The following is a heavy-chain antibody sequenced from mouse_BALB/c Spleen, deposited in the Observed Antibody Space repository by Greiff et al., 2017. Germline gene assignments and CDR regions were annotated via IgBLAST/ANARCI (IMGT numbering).Heavy chain of an antibody. CDR1: GYTFTSYW. CDR3: ARGNYYGSSYAWFAY. J-gene: IGHJ3*01. V-gene: IGHV1-7*01. Sequence: QVQLQQSGAELAKPGASVKMSCKASGYTFTSYWMHWVKQRPGQGLEWIGYINPSTGYTEYNQKFKDKATLTADKSSSTAYMQLSSLTSEDSAVYYCARGNYYGSSYAWFAYWGQGTLVTVSA. CDR2: INPSTGYT. D-gene: IGHD1-1*01.